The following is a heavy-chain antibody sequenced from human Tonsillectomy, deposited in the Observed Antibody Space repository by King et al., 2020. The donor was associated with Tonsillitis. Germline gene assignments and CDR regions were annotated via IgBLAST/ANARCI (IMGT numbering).Heavy chain of an antibody. J-gene: IGHJ4*02. CDR3: AKYKGPLGGLGHDY. Sequence: QVQLVESGGGVVQPGGSLRLSCVASGFTFSSYAMHWVRQAPGKGLEWVTITSYDGTSEYYADSVEGRFTISRDNSKSTLFLQMNPLRPEDTAVYYCAKYKGPLGGLGHDYWGQGTLVPVSS. CDR1: GFTFSSYA. D-gene: IGHD3-16*01. V-gene: IGHV3-30*04. CDR2: TSYDGTSE.